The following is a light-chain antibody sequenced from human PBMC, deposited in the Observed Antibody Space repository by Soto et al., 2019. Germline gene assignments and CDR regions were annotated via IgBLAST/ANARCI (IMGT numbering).Light chain of an antibody. J-gene: IGKJ2*01. CDR3: QQDGSSPYT. V-gene: IGKV3D-20*01. Sequence: EIVLTQSPATLSLSPGERATLSCGASQSVSSSYLAWYQQKPGLAPRLLISDASSRATGIPDKFSGIGSGTDFTLTISRLEPEDFAVYYCQQDGSSPYTLGQGTKLEIK. CDR2: DAS. CDR1: QSVSSSY.